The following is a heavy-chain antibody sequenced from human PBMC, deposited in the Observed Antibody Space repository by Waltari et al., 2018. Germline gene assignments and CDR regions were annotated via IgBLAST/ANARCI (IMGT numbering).Heavy chain of an antibody. Sequence: QVQLVQSGAEVKKPGASVKVSCKASGYTFTGYYMHWVRKAPGEGLEWMGGINRTSGGTNYAQKFQGRFTRTRGTSISADYMELSRLRSDDTAVYYCARDYYDLWSGYYTFWGQGTLVTVSS. V-gene: IGHV1-2*02. D-gene: IGHD3-3*01. CDR1: GYTFTGYY. CDR2: INRTSGGT. J-gene: IGHJ4*02. CDR3: ARDYYDLWSGYYTF.